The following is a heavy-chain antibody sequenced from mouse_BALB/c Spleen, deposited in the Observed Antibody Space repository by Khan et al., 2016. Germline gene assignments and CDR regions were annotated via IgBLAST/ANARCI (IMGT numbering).Heavy chain of an antibody. Sequence: QLEESGPGLVKPSQSLSLTCTVTGYSITSDYAWNWIRQFPGNKLEWMGYISYSGSTSYNPSLKSRISITRDTSKNQFFLQLNSVTTEDTATYYCARETGPYAMDYWGQGTSVTVSS. CDR1: GYSITSDYA. J-gene: IGHJ4*01. CDR3: ARETGPYAMDY. D-gene: IGHD4-1*01. V-gene: IGHV3-2*02. CDR2: ISYSGST.